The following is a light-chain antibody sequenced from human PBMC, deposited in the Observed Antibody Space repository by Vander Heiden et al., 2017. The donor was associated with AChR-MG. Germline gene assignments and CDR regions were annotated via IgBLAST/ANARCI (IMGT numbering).Light chain of an antibody. J-gene: IGKJ1*01. CDR3: QQYNNWPRT. CDR2: GAS. Sequence: EIVMTQPPATLSVSPGERATLSCRASQSVSSNLAWYQQKPGQAPRLLIYGASTRATGIPARFSGSGSGTEFTLTISSLQSKDFAVYYCQQYNNWPRTFGQGTKVEIK. V-gene: IGKV3-15*01. CDR1: QSVSSN.